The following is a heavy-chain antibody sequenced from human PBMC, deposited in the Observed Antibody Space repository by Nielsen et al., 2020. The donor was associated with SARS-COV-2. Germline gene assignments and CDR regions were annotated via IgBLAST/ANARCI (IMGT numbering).Heavy chain of an antibody. V-gene: IGHV4-30-4*01. D-gene: IGHD6-19*01. J-gene: IGHJ4*02. CDR3: ARKGSRQWLAEYYFDY. CDR2: IYYSGST. CDR1: GGSISSGDYY. Sequence: SETLSLTCTVSGGSISSGDYYWSWIRQPPGKGLEWIGYIYYSGSTYYNPSLKSRVTISVDTSKNQFSLKLSSVTAADTAVYYCARKGSRQWLAEYYFDYWGQGTLVTVSS.